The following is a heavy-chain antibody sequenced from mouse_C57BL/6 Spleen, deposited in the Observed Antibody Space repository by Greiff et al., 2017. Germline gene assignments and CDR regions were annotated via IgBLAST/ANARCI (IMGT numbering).Heavy chain of an antibody. D-gene: IGHD2-3*01. CDR3: TRDYDGYARFSY. J-gene: IGHJ3*01. V-gene: IGHV5-9-1*02. CDR2: ISSGGDYI. CDR1: GFTFSSYA. Sequence: EVKLMESGEGLVKPGGSLKLSCAASGFTFSSYAMSWVRQTPEKRLEWVAYISSGGDYIYYADTVKGRFTISRDNARNTLYLQMSSLKSEDTAMYYCTRDYDGYARFSYWGQGTLVTVSA.